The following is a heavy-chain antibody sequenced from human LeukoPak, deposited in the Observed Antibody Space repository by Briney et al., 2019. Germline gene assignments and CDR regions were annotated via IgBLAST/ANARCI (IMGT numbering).Heavy chain of an antibody. D-gene: IGHD2-8*01. V-gene: IGHV3-7*01. J-gene: IGHJ4*02. CDR2: IKQDGSEK. Sequence: ETLSLTCAVSGASISSGDWWSWVRQAPGKGLEWVANIKQDGSEKYYVDSVKGRFTISRDNAKNSLYLQMNSLRAEDTAVYYCARNIVLMVYAMDYWGQGTLVTVSS. CDR3: ARNIVLMVYAMDY. CDR1: GASISSGDW.